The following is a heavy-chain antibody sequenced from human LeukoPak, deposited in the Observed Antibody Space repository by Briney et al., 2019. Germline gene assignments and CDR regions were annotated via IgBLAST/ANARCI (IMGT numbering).Heavy chain of an antibody. J-gene: IGHJ4*02. D-gene: IGHD3-3*01. CDR2: IYYSGST. Sequence: SETLSLTCAVYGGSFSGYYWSWIRQPPGKGLEWIGYIYYSGSTNYNPSLKSRVTISVDTSKNQFSLKLSSVTAADTAVYYCARNSVFWSGYVDYWGQGTLVTVSS. V-gene: IGHV4-59*01. CDR1: GGSFSGYY. CDR3: ARNSVFWSGYVDY.